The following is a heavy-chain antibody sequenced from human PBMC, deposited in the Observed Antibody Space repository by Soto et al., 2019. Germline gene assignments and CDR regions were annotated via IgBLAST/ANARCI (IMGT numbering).Heavy chain of an antibody. V-gene: IGHV4-34*01. D-gene: IGHD6-19*01. J-gene: IGHJ5*02. CDR3: ARGRIAVAGGSNNWFDP. CDR2: INHSGRT. Sequence: SETLSLTCAVSGGSFSGYYWSWIRQPPGKGLERIGEINHSGRTNYNPSLKSRDTKSVDTTKNQFSLKQSTDNAADTAVYYFARGRIAVAGGSNNWFDPWGQGTLVTSPQ. CDR1: GGSFSGYY.